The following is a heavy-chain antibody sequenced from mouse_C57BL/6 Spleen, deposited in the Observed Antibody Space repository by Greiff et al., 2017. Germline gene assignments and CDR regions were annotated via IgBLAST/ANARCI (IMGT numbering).Heavy chain of an antibody. Sequence: QVQLKQSGAELVRPGASVTLSCKASGYTFTDYEMHWVKQTPVHGLEWIGAIDPETGGTAYNQKFKGKAILTADKSSSTAYMELRSLTSEDSAVYYCTRGDYDGGYWGQGTTLTVSS. D-gene: IGHD2-4*01. J-gene: IGHJ2*01. V-gene: IGHV1-15*01. CDR1: GYTFTDYE. CDR2: IDPETGGT. CDR3: TRGDYDGGY.